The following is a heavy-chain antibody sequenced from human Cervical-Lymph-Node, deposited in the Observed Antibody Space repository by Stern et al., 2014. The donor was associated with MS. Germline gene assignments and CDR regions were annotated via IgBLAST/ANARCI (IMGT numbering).Heavy chain of an antibody. D-gene: IGHD2-15*01. CDR3: TADILTVLAALRDYYYGMDV. Sequence: VQLMQSGGGLVKPGGPLRLSCAASGFTFPEAWMSWVRQAPGKGLEWVGRIKTKANGGTTDYAAPVKGRFTISRDDSKDTLYLQMNSLKIEDTAVYYCTADILTVLAALRDYYYGMDVWGQGTTVTVSS. V-gene: IGHV3-15*01. J-gene: IGHJ6*02. CDR1: GFTFPEAW. CDR2: IKTKANGGTT.